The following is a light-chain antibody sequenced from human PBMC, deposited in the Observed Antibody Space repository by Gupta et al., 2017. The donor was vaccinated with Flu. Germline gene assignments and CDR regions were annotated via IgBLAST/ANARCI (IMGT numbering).Light chain of an antibody. CDR2: EDN. Sequence: FMLTQPHSVSESPGETVTISCTRSSGSIASDYVQWYQQRPGRSPTTVIYEDNQRPSGVPDRFSGSIDTSSNSAALTIAGLKAEDEAYYYCQSYDSSNQVFGGGTKLTVL. J-gene: IGLJ2*01. CDR3: QSYDSSNQV. CDR1: SGSIASDY. V-gene: IGLV6-57*01.